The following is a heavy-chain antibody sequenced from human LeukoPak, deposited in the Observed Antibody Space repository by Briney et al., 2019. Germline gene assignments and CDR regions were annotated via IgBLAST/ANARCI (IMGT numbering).Heavy chain of an antibody. V-gene: IGHV1-69*01. J-gene: IGHJ4*02. Sequence: SVKVSCKASGGTFSSYAISWVRQAPGQGLESMGGIIPIFGTANYAQKFQGRVTITADESTSTAYMELSSLRSEDTAVYYCATSEMYYYDSSGYYPFDYWGQGTLVTVSS. CDR2: IIPIFGTA. CDR1: GGTFSSYA. CDR3: ATSEMYYYDSSGYYPFDY. D-gene: IGHD3-22*01.